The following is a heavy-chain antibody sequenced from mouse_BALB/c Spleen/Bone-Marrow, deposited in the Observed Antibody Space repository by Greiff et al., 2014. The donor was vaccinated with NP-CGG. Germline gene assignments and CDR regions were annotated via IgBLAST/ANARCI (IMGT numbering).Heavy chain of an antibody. CDR2: IYPGDGDT. D-gene: IGHD1-1*01. Sequence: VQLQQSGPELVKPGASVKISCKASGYAFSSSWMNWVKQRPGQGLEWIGRIYPGDGDTNYNGKFKGKATLTADKSSSTAYMQLSSLTSVDSAVYFCARLLGYYFDYWGRGTTLTVSS. J-gene: IGHJ2*01. CDR3: ARLLGYYFDY. V-gene: IGHV1-82*01. CDR1: GYAFSSSW.